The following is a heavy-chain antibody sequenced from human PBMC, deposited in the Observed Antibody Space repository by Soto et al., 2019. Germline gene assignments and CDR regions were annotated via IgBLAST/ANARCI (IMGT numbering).Heavy chain of an antibody. J-gene: IGHJ4*02. D-gene: IGHD2-15*01. CDR3: ARASLSGDNRRRRGYCSGGSCYWAFDY. CDR2: IGTAGDT. Sequence: GGSLRLSCAASGFTFSSYDMHWVRQATGKGLEWVSAIGTAGDTYYPGSVKGRFTISRENAKNSLYLQMNSLRAEDTAVYYCARASLSGDNRRRRGYCSGGSCYWAFDYWGQGTLVTVSS. V-gene: IGHV3-13*01. CDR1: GFTFSSYD.